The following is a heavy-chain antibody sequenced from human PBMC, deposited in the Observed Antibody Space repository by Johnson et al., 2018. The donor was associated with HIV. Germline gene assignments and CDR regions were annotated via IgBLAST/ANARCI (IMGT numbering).Heavy chain of an antibody. V-gene: IGHV3-30*02. Sequence: QVLLVESGGGVVQPGGSLRLSCAASGFTFNYYGIHWVRQAPGKGLEWVAFGRHDGSNTYYEDSVKGRFTISRDNSKNTLYLQMNSLRTEDTALYYCAKVAVATAAGGVALDIWGPGTMVTVSS. CDR2: GRHDGSNT. CDR1: GFTFNYYG. J-gene: IGHJ3*02. D-gene: IGHD6-13*01. CDR3: AKVAVATAAGGVALDI.